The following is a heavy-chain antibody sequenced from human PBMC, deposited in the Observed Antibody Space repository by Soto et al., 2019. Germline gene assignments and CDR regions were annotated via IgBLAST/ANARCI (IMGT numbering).Heavy chain of an antibody. J-gene: IGHJ6*02. CDR3: ARDSMVLRYFDWFRNSGYYGMDV. V-gene: IGHV1-46*01. D-gene: IGHD3-9*01. CDR1: GYTFTSYY. CDR2: INHSGGST. Sequence: QVQLVQSGAEVKKPGASVKVSCKASGYTFTSYYMHWVRQAPGQGLEWMGIINHSGGSTSYAQKFQGRVTMTRDTSTSTVYMELSSLRSEDTAVYYCARDSMVLRYFDWFRNSGYYGMDVWGQGTTVTVSS.